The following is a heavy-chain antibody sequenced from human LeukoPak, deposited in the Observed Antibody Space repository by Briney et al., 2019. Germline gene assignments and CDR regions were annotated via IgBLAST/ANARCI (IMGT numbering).Heavy chain of an antibody. CDR3: AKDHYWSIDY. J-gene: IGHJ4*02. D-gene: IGHD3-3*01. Sequence: GGSLRLSCAASGFGFSSNWMHWVRHAPGQGLVWVSRIKGDGISTNYADSVKGRFTISRDIAKNALYLQMNSLRAEDTGVYYCAKDHYWSIDYWGRGTLVTVSS. V-gene: IGHV3-74*01. CDR2: IKGDGIST. CDR1: GFGFSSNW.